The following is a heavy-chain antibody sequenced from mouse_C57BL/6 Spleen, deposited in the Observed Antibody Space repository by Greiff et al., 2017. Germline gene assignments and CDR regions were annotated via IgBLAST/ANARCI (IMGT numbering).Heavy chain of an antibody. V-gene: IGHV1-64*01. J-gene: IGHJ4*01. CDR1: GYTFTSYW. CDR3: AREGDYGSSNYYAMDY. D-gene: IGHD1-1*01. Sequence: QVQLQQPGAELVKPGASVKLSCKASGYTFTSYWMHWVKQRPGQGLEWIGMIHPNSGSTNYNKKFKSKATLTVDKSSSTAYMQLSSLTSEDSAVYYCAREGDYGSSNYYAMDYWGQGTSVTVSS. CDR2: IHPNSGST.